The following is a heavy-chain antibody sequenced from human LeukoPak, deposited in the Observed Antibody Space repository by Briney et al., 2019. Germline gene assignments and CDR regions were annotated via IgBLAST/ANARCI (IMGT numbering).Heavy chain of an antibody. CDR1: GGSISSYY. CDR2: IYTSGST. D-gene: IGHD2-2*02. Sequence: SETLSLTCTVSGGSISSYYWSWIRQPAGKGLEWIGRIYTSGSTNYNPSLKSRVTMSVGTSKNQFSLKLSSVTAADTAVYYCARGLGACSSTSCYMWFDPWGQGTLVTVSS. J-gene: IGHJ5*02. V-gene: IGHV4-4*07. CDR3: ARGLGACSSTSCYMWFDP.